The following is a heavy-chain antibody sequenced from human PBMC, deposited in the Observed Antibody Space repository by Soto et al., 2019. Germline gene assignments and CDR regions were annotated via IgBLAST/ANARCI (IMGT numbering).Heavy chain of an antibody. CDR3: ARGLGGAGAFHI. D-gene: IGHD3-16*01. CDR1: GGSISSSGYY. Sequence: QVQLQESGPGLVKPSQTLSLTCTVSGGSISSSGYYWSWIRQHPGKGLEWIGYIYYSGSTYYSPSLKSRITISVDTSKNQFSLKLSSVTAADTAVHYCARGLGGAGAFHIWGQGTMVTVSS. CDR2: IYYSGST. J-gene: IGHJ3*02. V-gene: IGHV4-31*03.